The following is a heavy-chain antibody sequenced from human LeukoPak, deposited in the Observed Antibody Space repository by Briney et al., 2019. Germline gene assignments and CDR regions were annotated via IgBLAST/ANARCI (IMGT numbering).Heavy chain of an antibody. Sequence: GGSLRLSCAASGFTVSSNYMSWVRQAPGQGLEWVSSISGSGGSTYHADSVKGRFTISRDISKNTLYLQMNSLRAEDTAAYYCAKSRASSGVAPAGYDYWGQGTLVTVSS. J-gene: IGHJ4*02. CDR2: ISGSGGST. D-gene: IGHD6-13*01. CDR1: GFTVSSNY. CDR3: AKSRASSGVAPAGYDY. V-gene: IGHV3-23*01.